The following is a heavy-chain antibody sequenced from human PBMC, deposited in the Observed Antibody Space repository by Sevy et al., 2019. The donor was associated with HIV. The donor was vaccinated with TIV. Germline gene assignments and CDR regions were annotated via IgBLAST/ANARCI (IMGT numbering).Heavy chain of an antibody. V-gene: IGHV1-69*13. CDR2: IIPILGTT. CDR3: ARGGPADILIYYGLDV. Sequence: ASVKVSCKASGGTFSFYGVSWVRQAPGQGLEWMAGIIPILGTTRYAQKFQGRVTITADESTSTAYMELSSLRSEDTAVYYCARGGPADILIYYGLDVWGQGTTVTVSS. J-gene: IGHJ6*02. D-gene: IGHD3-9*01. CDR1: GGTFSFYG.